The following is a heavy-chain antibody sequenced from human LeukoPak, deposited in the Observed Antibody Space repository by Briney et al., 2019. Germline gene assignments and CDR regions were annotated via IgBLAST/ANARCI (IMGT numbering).Heavy chain of an antibody. Sequence: SETLSLTCAVYGGPFSGYYWSWIRQPPGKGLEWIGEINHSGSTNYNPSLKSRVTISVDTSKNQFSLKLSSVTAADTAVYYCARGGYYDSSGYYPTWGQGTLVTVPS. CDR2: INHSGST. J-gene: IGHJ4*02. CDR1: GGPFSGYY. V-gene: IGHV4-34*01. CDR3: ARGGYYDSSGYYPT. D-gene: IGHD3-22*01.